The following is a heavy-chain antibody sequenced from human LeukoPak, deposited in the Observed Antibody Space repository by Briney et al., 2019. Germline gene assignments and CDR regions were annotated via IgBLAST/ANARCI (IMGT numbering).Heavy chain of an antibody. J-gene: IGHJ4*02. V-gene: IGHV1-2*02. CDR3: APNAGYFYFVS. Sequence: ASVKVSCKTPGYTFTNYYMHWVRQAPGQGLEWMGWINPNSGGTNYAQRFQGRVTMTRDTSISTAYMELSRLRSDDTAVYYCAPNAGYFYFVSCGQGTLVTVSS. D-gene: IGHD1-26*01. CDR2: INPNSGGT. CDR1: GYTFTNYY.